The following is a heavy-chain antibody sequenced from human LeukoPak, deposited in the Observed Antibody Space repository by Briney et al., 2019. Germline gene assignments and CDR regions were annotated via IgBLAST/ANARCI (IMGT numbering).Heavy chain of an antibody. D-gene: IGHD2-21*02. Sequence: SETLSLTCTVSGGSISSGDYYWSWLRQPPGKGLEWVGSIYYSGSTYYNPSLKSRVTISVDTSKNQFSLKLSSVTAADTAVYYCARDRNCGGDCYSGYAFDIWGQGTMVTVSS. CDR3: ARDRNCGGDCYSGYAFDI. V-gene: IGHV4-30-4*01. CDR2: IYYSGST. J-gene: IGHJ3*02. CDR1: GGSISSGDYY.